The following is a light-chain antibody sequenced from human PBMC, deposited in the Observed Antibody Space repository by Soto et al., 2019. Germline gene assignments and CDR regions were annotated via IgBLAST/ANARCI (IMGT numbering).Light chain of an antibody. CDR3: GEDEWT. V-gene: IGKV3-20*01. J-gene: IGKJ1*01. CDR2: GAS. Sequence: EIVLTQSPATLSLSPGERATLSCRASQSIRSPFLAWYQQKPGQAPRLFIHGASSRATGIPDRFSGSGSGTHLNLTSSRLEPEYFAVYYCGEDEWTFGQGTKVE. CDR1: QSIRSPF.